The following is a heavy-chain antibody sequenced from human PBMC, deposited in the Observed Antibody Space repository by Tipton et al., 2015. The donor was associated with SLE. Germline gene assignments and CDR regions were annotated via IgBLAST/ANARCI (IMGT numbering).Heavy chain of an antibody. D-gene: IGHD6-19*01. Sequence: QLVQSGPEVKKPGSSVKVSCKASGGTFSSYAISWVRQAPGQGLEWMGGIIPIFGTANYAQKFQGRVTITADKSPSTAYMELSSLRSEDTAVYYCARVGAQWLVPAFDIWGQGTMVTVSS. CDR2: IIPIFGTA. CDR3: ARVGAQWLVPAFDI. V-gene: IGHV1-69*06. CDR1: GGTFSSYA. J-gene: IGHJ3*02.